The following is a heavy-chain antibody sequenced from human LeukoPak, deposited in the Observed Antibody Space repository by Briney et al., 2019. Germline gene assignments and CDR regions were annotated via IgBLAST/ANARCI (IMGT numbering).Heavy chain of an antibody. CDR1: GFTFRDYW. CDR2: IKQDGCEK. CDR3: CTTRSRLYPPLSY. Sequence: GESLRLSCVASGFTFRDYWMTWVRQAPGKGLEWVSNIKQDGCEKYYVDSVKGRFNISRDNDKHTLYRQMNSLSGGDAGVYVCCTTRSRLYPPLSYWGQGTLVTVSS. D-gene: IGHD1-1*01. V-gene: IGHV3-7*01. J-gene: IGHJ4*02.